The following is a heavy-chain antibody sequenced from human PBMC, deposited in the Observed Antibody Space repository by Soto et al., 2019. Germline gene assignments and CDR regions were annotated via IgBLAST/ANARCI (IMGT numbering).Heavy chain of an antibody. D-gene: IGHD2-2*01. V-gene: IGHV3-48*01. J-gene: IGHJ6*03. CDR2: ISSSSSTI. Sequence: GGSLRLSCAASGFTFSSYSMNWVRQAPGKGLEWVSYISSSSSTIYYADSVKGRFTISRDNAKNSLYLQMNSLRAEDTAVYYCARDRYCSSTSCYVGYYYYYMDVWGKGTTVTVSS. CDR1: GFTFSSYS. CDR3: ARDRYCSSTSCYVGYYYYYMDV.